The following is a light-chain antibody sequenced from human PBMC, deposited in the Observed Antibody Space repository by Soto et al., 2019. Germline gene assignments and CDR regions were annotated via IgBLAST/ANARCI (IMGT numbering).Light chain of an antibody. CDR3: QQYGSSIT. CDR1: QSVSSSY. Sequence: IVLTQSPGTLSLYPGERATLSCRASQSVSSSYLAWYQQKPGQAPRLPIYGASSRATGIPDRFSGSGSGTDFTLTISRLEPEDFAVYYCQQYGSSITFGQGTRLEIK. V-gene: IGKV3-20*01. J-gene: IGKJ5*01. CDR2: GAS.